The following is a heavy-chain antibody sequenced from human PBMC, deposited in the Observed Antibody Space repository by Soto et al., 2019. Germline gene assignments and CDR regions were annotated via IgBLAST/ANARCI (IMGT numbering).Heavy chain of an antibody. D-gene: IGHD3-22*01. Sequence: EVQLVESGGGLVQPGGSLRLSCAASGFTVSIYYMSWVRQAPGNGLEWVSVIYSDGSTYYADSVKGRFTISRHNSKNTLYLQMNSLRAEDTAVYYCARDPYYDSSGYLASNGMDVWGQGTTVTVSS. J-gene: IGHJ6*02. CDR3: ARDPYYDSSGYLASNGMDV. CDR1: GFTVSIYY. V-gene: IGHV3-53*04. CDR2: IYSDGST.